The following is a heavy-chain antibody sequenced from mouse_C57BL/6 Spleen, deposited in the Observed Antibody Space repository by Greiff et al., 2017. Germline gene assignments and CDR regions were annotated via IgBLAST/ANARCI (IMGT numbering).Heavy chain of an antibody. J-gene: IGHJ4*01. CDR2: IWTGGGT. Sequence: VKLVGSGPGLVAPSQSLSITCTVSGFSLTSYSISWVRQPPGKGLEWLGVIWTGGGTNSNSALKSRLSISKDNSKSQVFLKMNSLQTDDTARYCCARKGIYYYGSSYDYAMDYWGQGTSVTVSS. CDR1: GFSLTSYS. CDR3: ARKGIYYYGSSYDYAMDY. V-gene: IGHV2-9-1*01. D-gene: IGHD1-1*01.